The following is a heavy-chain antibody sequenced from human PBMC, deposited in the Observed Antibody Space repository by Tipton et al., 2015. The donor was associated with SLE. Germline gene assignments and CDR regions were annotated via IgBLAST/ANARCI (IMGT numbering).Heavy chain of an antibody. Sequence: TLSLTCTVSGGSISSYYWSWIRQPPGKGLEWIGYIYYSGSTNYNPSLNSRVTISVDTSKNQFSLKLSSVTAAATAVYYCARVKRDCGGDCYSGAFDIWGQGTMVTVSS. J-gene: IGHJ3*02. CDR2: IYYSGST. CDR1: GGSISSYY. D-gene: IGHD2-21*01. CDR3: ARVKRDCGGDCYSGAFDI. V-gene: IGHV4-59*01.